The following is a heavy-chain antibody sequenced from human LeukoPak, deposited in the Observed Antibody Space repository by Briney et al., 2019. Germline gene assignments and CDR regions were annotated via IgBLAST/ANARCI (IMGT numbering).Heavy chain of an antibody. CDR1: GYTFTSYD. V-gene: IGHV1-8*01. Sequence: ASVKVSCKASGYTFTSYDINWVRQATGQGLEWMGWMNPNSGNTGYAQKLQGRVTMTRNTSISTAYMELSSLRSEDTAVYYCARVDDYGDYRDYWGQGTLVTVSS. CDR3: ARVDDYGDYRDY. D-gene: IGHD4-17*01. J-gene: IGHJ4*02. CDR2: MNPNSGNT.